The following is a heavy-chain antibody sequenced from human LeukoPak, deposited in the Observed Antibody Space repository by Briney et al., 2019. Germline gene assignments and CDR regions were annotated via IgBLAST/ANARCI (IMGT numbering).Heavy chain of an antibody. CDR2: INHSGST. J-gene: IGHJ6*02. V-gene: IGHV4-34*01. Sequence: PSETLSLTCAVYGGSFSGYYWSWIRQPPGKGLEWIGEINHSGSTNYNPSLKSRVTISVDTSKNQFSLKLSSVTAADTAVYYCARARYYGSGSYKPNPYYYYGMDVWGQGTTVTVSS. CDR1: GGSFSGYY. CDR3: ARARYYGSGSYKPNPYYYYGMDV. D-gene: IGHD3-10*01.